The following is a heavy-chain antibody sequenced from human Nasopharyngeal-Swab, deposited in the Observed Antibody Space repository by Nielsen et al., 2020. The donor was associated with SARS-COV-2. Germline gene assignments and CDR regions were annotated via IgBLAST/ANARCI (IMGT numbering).Heavy chain of an antibody. CDR2: IYYSGST. D-gene: IGHD3-16*01. J-gene: IGHJ3*02. CDR3: AGEGENRKERGDVDI. Sequence: WIRQHPGKGLEWIGYIYYSGSTNYNPSLKSRVTISVDTSKNQFSLKLSSVTAAETAGEDCAGEGENRKERGDVDIGDQGKM. V-gene: IGHV4-59*01.